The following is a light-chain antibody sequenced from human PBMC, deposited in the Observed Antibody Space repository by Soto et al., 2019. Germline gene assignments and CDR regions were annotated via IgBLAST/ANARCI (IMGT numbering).Light chain of an antibody. Sequence: MTQSPSTLSASVGDRVTITCRASQSISTWLAWYQQKPGKAPKLLIYDASRLESGVPSRFSGSGSGTEFTLTISSLQPDDFATYYCQQYNSYSPSFTFGPGTKVDIK. CDR2: DAS. V-gene: IGKV1-5*01. J-gene: IGKJ3*01. CDR1: QSISTW. CDR3: QQYNSYSPSFT.